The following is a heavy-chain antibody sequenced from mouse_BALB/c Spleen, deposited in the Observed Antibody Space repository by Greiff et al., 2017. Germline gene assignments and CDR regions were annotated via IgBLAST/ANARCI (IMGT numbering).Heavy chain of an antibody. D-gene: IGHD2-14*01. CDR2: ISSGGSYT. Sequence: EVQGVESGGGLVKPGGSLKLSCAASGFTFSSYAMSWVRQSPEKGLEWVAEISSGGSYTYYPDTVTGRFTISGDNAKNTLYLEMSSLRSEDTAMYYCARGRYDFDYWGQGTTLTVSS. CDR3: ARGRYDFDY. V-gene: IGHV5-9-4*01. CDR1: GFTFSSYA. J-gene: IGHJ2*01.